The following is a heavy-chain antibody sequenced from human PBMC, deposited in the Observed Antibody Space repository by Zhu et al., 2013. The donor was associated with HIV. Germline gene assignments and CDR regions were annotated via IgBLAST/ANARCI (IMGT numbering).Heavy chain of an antibody. CDR3: ARSGYCSSSTCYRNYFYMDV. Sequence: QVQLVQSGAEVKKPGASVRVSCRASGYTFTDFYIHWVRQAPGQGLEWMGWINPNNGGTNFAQRFQGRVTMTRDTSINTAYVEVTRVTSDDTAVYYCARSGYCSSSTCYRNYFYMDVWGKGTTVTVSS. V-gene: IGHV1-2*02. CDR2: INPNNGGT. D-gene: IGHD2-2*02. CDR1: GYTFTDFY. J-gene: IGHJ6*03.